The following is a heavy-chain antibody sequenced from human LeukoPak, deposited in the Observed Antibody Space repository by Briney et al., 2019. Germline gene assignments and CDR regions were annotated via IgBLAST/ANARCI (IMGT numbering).Heavy chain of an antibody. V-gene: IGHV1-46*01. J-gene: IGHJ4*02. CDR2: INPSGGST. CDR1: GYTFTSYY. Sequence: ASVKVSCKASGYTFTSYYMHWVRQAPGQGLEWMGIINPSGGSTSYAQKFQGRVTMTRDTSTSTVYMELSSLRSEDTAVYYRARAASPYYYDSSGSPLDYWGQGTLVTVSS. D-gene: IGHD3-22*01. CDR3: ARAASPYYYDSSGSPLDY.